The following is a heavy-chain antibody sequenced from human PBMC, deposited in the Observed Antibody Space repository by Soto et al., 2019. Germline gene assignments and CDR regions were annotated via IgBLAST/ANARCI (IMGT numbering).Heavy chain of an antibody. CDR1: GGTFSSYA. D-gene: IGHD3-3*01. CDR2: IIPIFGTA. Sequence: SVKLSCKASGGTFSSYAISLVRQAPGQGLEWMGGIIPIFGTANYAQKFQGRVTITADESTSTAYMGLSSLRSEDTAVYYCARDRVTIFGVVADAFDIWGQGTMVTVSS. V-gene: IGHV1-69*13. J-gene: IGHJ3*02. CDR3: ARDRVTIFGVVADAFDI.